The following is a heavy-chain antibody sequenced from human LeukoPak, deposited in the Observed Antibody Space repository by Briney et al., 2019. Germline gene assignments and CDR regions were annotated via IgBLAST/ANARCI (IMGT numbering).Heavy chain of an antibody. V-gene: IGHV1-69-2*01. CDR3: ATGYSSSWYSGYGMDV. J-gene: IGHJ6*02. CDR2: VGPEDGET. D-gene: IGHD6-13*01. Sequence: ATVKISCKVSGYTFTDYYMHWVQQAPGKGLEWMGFVGPEDGETIYAEKFQGRVTITADTSTDTAYMELSSLRSEDTAVYYCATGYSSSWYSGYGMDVWGQGTTVTVSS. CDR1: GYTFTDYY.